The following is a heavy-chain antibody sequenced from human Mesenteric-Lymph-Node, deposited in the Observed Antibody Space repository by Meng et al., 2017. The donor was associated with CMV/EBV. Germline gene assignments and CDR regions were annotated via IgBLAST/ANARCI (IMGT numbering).Heavy chain of an antibody. CDR3: ARDFDY. CDR1: GYTFTSYA. Sequence: ASVKVSCKASGYTFTSYAMHWVRQAPGQRLEWMGWMNPNSGNTGYAQKFRGRVTITRNTSISTAYMELSSLRSEDTAVYYCARDFDYWGQGTLVTVSS. CDR2: MNPNSGNT. V-gene: IGHV1-8*03. J-gene: IGHJ4*02.